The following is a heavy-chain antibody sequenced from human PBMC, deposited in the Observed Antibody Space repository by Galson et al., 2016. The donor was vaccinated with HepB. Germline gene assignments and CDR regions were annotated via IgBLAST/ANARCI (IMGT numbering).Heavy chain of an antibody. D-gene: IGHD5-18*01. CDR3: AKDAGQLWPDLYNWSDP. J-gene: IGHJ5*02. Sequence: SLRLSCAASGFTFSSYGMHWVRQAPGKGLEWVAVISYDGSNKYYADSVKGRFTISRDNSKNTLYLQMKSLRAEDTAVYYCAKDAGQLWPDLYNWSDPWGQGTLVTVSS. V-gene: IGHV3-30*18. CDR2: ISYDGSNK. CDR1: GFTFSSYG.